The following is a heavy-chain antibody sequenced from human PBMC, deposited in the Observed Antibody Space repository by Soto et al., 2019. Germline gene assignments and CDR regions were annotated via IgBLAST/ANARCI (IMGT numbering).Heavy chain of an antibody. J-gene: IGHJ6*03. V-gene: IGHV4-59*01. CDR2: IYYSGRT. Sequence: PSETLSLTCTVSGGSISSYYWSWIRQPPGKGLEWIGYIYYSGRTNYNPSLKSRVTISVDTSKNQFSLKLSSVTAADTAVYNCARGLSAVTIYYYYLDVWGKGTTVTVAS. CDR3: ARGLSAVTIYYYYLDV. CDR1: GGSISSYY. D-gene: IGHD4-17*01.